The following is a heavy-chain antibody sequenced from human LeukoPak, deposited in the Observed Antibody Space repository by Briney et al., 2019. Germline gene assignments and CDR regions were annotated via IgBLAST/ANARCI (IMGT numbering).Heavy chain of an antibody. D-gene: IGHD3-10*01. CDR2: TYYRSKWYN. CDR3: VVAYYGSGRSHDAFDI. Sequence: SQTLSLTCAISGDSVSSNSAAWNWIRQSPSRGLEWLGRTYYRSKWYNDYAVSVKSRITINPDTSKNQFSLQLNSVTPEDTAVYYCVVAYYGSGRSHDAFDIWGQGTMVTVSS. J-gene: IGHJ3*02. V-gene: IGHV6-1*01. CDR1: GDSVSSNSAA.